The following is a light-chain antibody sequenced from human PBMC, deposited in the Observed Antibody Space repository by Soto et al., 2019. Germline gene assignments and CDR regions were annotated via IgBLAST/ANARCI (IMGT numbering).Light chain of an antibody. J-gene: IGKJ1*01. V-gene: IGKV3-15*01. CDR1: QSVSSN. Sequence: ETVMTQSPATLSVSPGERATLSCRASQSVSSNLAWYQQKPGQAPRLLIYGASTRATGIPARFSGSGSGTKFTLTISSLQSEDFAVYYCQQYYNWPRTFGQGTKV. CDR3: QQYYNWPRT. CDR2: GAS.